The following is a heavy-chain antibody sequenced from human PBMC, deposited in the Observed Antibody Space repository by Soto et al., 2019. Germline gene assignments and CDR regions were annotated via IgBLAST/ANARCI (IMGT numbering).Heavy chain of an antibody. V-gene: IGHV4-31*11. J-gene: IGHJ4*02. CDR1: GGSISSGRYY. CDR2: IYYSGST. CDR3: ASLYGDYVSY. D-gene: IGHD4-17*01. Sequence: SAETLSLTCAVSGGSISSGRYYWSWIRQLPGKGLEWIGYIYYSGSTYYNPSLKSRVTISVDTSKNQFSLKLSSVTAADTAVYYCASLYGDYVSYWGQGTLVTVSS.